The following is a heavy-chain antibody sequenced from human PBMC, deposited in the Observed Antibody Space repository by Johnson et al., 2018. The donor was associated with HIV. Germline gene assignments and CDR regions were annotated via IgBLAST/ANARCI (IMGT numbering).Heavy chain of an antibody. J-gene: IGHJ3*02. D-gene: IGHD3-3*01. Sequence: QEQLVESGGGVVQPGRSLRLSCAASGFTFSSYAMHWVRQAPGKGLEWVAVISYDGSNKYYADSVKGRFTISTDNSKNTMYLQMNNVRAEDTAVYYCAKDLVPLYYDFWSGPDDAFNIWGQGTLVTVSS. CDR1: GFTFSSYA. CDR2: ISYDGSNK. CDR3: AKDLVPLYYDFWSGPDDAFNI. V-gene: IGHV3-30*04.